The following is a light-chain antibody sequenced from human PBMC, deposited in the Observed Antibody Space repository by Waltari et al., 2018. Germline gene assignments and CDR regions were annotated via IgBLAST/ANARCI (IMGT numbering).Light chain of an antibody. J-gene: IGLJ2*01. V-gene: IGLV2-14*01. CDR3: SSYTSSSTL. Sequence: QSALTQPASVSGSPGQSITISCTRTSSDVGGYNYVSRYQQHPGKAPKLMIYDVSNRPSGVSNRFSGSKSGNTASLTISGLQAEDEADYYCSSYTSSSTLFGGGTKLTVL. CDR1: SSDVGGYNY. CDR2: DVS.